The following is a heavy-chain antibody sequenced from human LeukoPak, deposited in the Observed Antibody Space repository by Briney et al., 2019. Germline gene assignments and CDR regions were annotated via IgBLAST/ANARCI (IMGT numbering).Heavy chain of an antibody. CDR2: IKQDGSEK. Sequence: GGSLRLSCAASGFTFSSYWMSWVRQAPWKGLEWVANIKQDGSEKYYVDSVKGRFTISRDNAKNSLYLQMNSLRAEDTAVYYCARGTGYSSSWPPLGGYFDYGGQGTLVTVSS. V-gene: IGHV3-7*04. J-gene: IGHJ4*02. D-gene: IGHD6-13*01. CDR3: ARGTGYSSSWPPLGGYFDY. CDR1: GFTFSSYW.